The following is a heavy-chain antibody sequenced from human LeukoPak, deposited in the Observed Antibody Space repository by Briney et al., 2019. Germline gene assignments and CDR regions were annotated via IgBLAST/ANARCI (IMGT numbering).Heavy chain of an antibody. CDR3: ARRVVVGATGAAFDI. CDR1: GFTVSSNY. D-gene: IGHD1-26*01. Sequence: PGGSLRLSCAASGFTVSSNYMSWVRQAPGKGLEWVSVIYSGGSTYYADSVKGRFTISRDNSKNTLYLQMNSLRAEDTAVYYCARRVVVGATGAAFDIWGQGAMVTVSS. J-gene: IGHJ3*02. CDR2: IYSGGST. V-gene: IGHV3-66*04.